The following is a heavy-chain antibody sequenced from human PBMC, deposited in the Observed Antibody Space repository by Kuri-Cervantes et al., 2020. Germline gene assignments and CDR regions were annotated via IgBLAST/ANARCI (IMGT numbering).Heavy chain of an antibody. J-gene: IGHJ6*02. Sequence: ETLSLTCAASGFTFSSYGMHWVRQAPGKGLEWVSVIYSGGSTYYADSVKGRFTISRDNSKNTLYLQMNSLRAEDTAVYHCARTHTLRYYYGMDVWGQGTTVTVSS. D-gene: IGHD1-14*01. CDR3: ARTHTLRYYYGMDV. V-gene: IGHV3-NL1*01. CDR1: GFTFSSYG. CDR2: IYSGGST.